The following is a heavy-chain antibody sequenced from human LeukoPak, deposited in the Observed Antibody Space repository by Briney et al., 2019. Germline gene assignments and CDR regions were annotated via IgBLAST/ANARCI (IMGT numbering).Heavy chain of an antibody. J-gene: IGHJ4*02. CDR1: GDSISTSNSY. CDR3: ARDRIERYCSSTSCYGGDY. Sequence: SETLSLTCTVSGDSISTSNSYWGWIRQPPGKGLEWIGSIYYSGNTYYNASLKSRVTISVDTSKNQFSLKLSSVTAADTAVYYCARDRIERYCSSTSCYGGDYWGQGTLVTVSS. V-gene: IGHV4-39*07. D-gene: IGHD2-2*01. CDR2: IYYSGNT.